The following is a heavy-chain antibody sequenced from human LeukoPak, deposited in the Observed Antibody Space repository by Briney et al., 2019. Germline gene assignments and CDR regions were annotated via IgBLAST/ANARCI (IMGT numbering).Heavy chain of an antibody. V-gene: IGHV4-31*03. J-gene: IGHJ6*04. Sequence: SETLSLTCTVSGGSISSGGYYWSWIRQHPGKGLEWIGYIYYSGSTYYNPSLKSRVTISVDTSKNQFSLKLSSVTAADTAVYYCARDWLSYGSELDVWGKGTTVTVSS. CDR1: GGSISSGGYY. CDR3: ARDWLSYGSELDV. D-gene: IGHD3-10*01. CDR2: IYYSGST.